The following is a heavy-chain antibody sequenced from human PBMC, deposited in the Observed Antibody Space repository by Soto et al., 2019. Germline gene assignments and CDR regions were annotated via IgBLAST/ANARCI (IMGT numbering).Heavy chain of an antibody. D-gene: IGHD2-8*01. CDR3: ANLSSLGVSTSS. CDR2: ITSDGSSA. CDR1: GFTFSSQW. J-gene: IGHJ5*02. V-gene: IGHV3-74*01. Sequence: GGSLRLSCAASGFTFSSQWMHWVRQTPGKGLVWVSRITSDGSSASYADSVKGRFTISRDNAKNMLYLQMNSLRAEDTAVYYSANLSSLGVSTSSSGQGPLVTVSS.